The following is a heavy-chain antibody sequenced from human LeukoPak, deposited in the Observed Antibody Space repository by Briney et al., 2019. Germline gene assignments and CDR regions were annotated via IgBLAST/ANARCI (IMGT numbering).Heavy chain of an antibody. CDR2: IWYDGSNK. V-gene: IGHV3-33*01. CDR1: GFTFSSYG. CDR3: ARVIGYYDSSGYRH. D-gene: IGHD3-22*01. Sequence: GGSLRLSCAASGFTFSSYGMHWVRQAPGKGLEWVAVIWYDGSNKYYADSVKGRFTISRDNAKNSLYLQMNSLRAGDTAVYYCARVIGYYDSSGYRHWGQGTLVTVSS. J-gene: IGHJ4*02.